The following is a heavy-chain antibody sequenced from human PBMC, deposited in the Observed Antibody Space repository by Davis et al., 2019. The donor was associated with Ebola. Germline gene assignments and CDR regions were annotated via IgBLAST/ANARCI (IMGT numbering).Heavy chain of an antibody. D-gene: IGHD3-3*01. V-gene: IGHV1-69*13. CDR3: ARDPQWGSLRFLGHYMDV. Sequence: SVKVSCKASGYTFTSYDINWVRQATGQGLEWMGGIIPIFGTANYAQKFQGRVTITADESTSTAYVELRSLRSDDTAVYYCARDPQWGSLRFLGHYMDVWGKGTTVTVSS. CDR1: GYTFTSYD. CDR2: IIPIFGTA. J-gene: IGHJ6*03.